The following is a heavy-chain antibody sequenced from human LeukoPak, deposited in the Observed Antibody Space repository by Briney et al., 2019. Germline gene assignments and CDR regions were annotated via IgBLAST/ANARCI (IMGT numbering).Heavy chain of an antibody. Sequence: PGASLRLSCAASGYTFSTYAMSWVRQAPGKGLEWVSVISGNGGTTYYADSVKGRFTISRDNSKNRLYLQMNTLRAEDTAVYYCAKRVPYSSVWYYLDYWGQGTLVTVSS. D-gene: IGHD6-19*01. CDR3: AKRVPYSSVWYYLDY. CDR2: ISGNGGTT. J-gene: IGHJ4*02. V-gene: IGHV3-23*01. CDR1: GYTFSTYA.